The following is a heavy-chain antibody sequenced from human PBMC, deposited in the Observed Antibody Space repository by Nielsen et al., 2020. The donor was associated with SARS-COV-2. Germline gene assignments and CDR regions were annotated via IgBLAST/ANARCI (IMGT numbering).Heavy chain of an antibody. CDR1: GFPFSTYT. CDR2: ISSSSTYI. CDR3: ARDSTPMVTGGRQDS. D-gene: IGHD5-18*01. V-gene: IGHV3-21*01. Sequence: GGSLRLSCAASGFPFSTYTINWVRQAPGRGLEWVSSISSSSTYIYYADSVKGRFTISRDNAKNSLYLQMNSLRTEDTAVYYCARDSTPMVTGGRQDSWGQGTLVTVSS. J-gene: IGHJ5*02.